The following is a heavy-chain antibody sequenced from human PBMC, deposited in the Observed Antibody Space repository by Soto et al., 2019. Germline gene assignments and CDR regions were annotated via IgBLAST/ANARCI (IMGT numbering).Heavy chain of an antibody. CDR3: AKDLYSSETYTYYCGMDV. Sequence: QVQLVESGGGVVRPGRSLTLSCAASGFTFSRYGMHWVRQAPGKGLEWVAVILYDGSNEFYADSVKGRFTISRDNSRNTVYLQMNSLRAEDTSVYYCAKDLYSSETYTYYCGMDVWGQGTTVTVSS. D-gene: IGHD3-10*01. CDR1: GFTFSRYG. V-gene: IGHV3-30*18. CDR2: ILYDGSNE. J-gene: IGHJ6*02.